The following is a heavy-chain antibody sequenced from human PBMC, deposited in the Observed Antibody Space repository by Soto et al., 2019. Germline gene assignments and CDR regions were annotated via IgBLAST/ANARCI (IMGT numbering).Heavy chain of an antibody. CDR1: GYGFTSYW. D-gene: IGHD6-13*01. Sequence: GDSLKISCKGSGYGFTSYWISWVREMPGKGLEWMGRIDPSDSYTNYSPSFQGHVTISADKSISTAYLQWSSLKASDTAMYSCARQNGSSPYGHYSYYYGMDVLGQGTT. CDR3: ARQNGSSPYGHYSYYYGMDV. V-gene: IGHV5-10-1*01. CDR2: IDPSDSYT. J-gene: IGHJ6*01.